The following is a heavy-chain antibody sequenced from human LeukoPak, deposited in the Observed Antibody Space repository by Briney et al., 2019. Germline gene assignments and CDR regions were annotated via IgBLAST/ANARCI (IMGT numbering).Heavy chain of an antibody. V-gene: IGHV1-69*04. Sequence: SVKVSCKASGGTFSSYAISWVRQAPGQGLEWMGRIIPILGIANYAQKFQGRVTITADKSTSTAYMELSSLRSEDTAVYYCARDPYYYDSSGYSDYWGQGTLVTVSS. CDR3: ARDPYYYDSSGYSDY. J-gene: IGHJ4*02. CDR1: GGTFSSYA. CDR2: IIPILGIA. D-gene: IGHD3-22*01.